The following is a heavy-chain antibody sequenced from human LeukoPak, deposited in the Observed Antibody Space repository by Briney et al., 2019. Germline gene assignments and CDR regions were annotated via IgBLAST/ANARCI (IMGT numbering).Heavy chain of an antibody. J-gene: IGHJ4*02. D-gene: IGHD1-26*01. CDR3: ARLSGSYYRPATLIDY. Sequence: ASVKASCKASGYTFTSYGISWVRQAPGQGLEWMGWISAYNGNTNYAQKLQGRVTMTTDTSTSTAYMELRSLRSDDTAVYYCARLSGSYYRPATLIDYWGQGTLVTVSS. CDR1: GYTFTSYG. V-gene: IGHV1-18*01. CDR2: ISAYNGNT.